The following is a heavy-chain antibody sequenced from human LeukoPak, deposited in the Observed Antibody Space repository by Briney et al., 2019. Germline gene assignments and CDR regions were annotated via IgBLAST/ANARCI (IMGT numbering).Heavy chain of an antibody. Sequence: ASVKVSCKASGYTFTSYAISWVRQAPGQGLEWMGRIIPILGIANYAQKFQGRVTITADKSTSTAYMELSSLRSEDTAVYYCARDSYDFWSGSADYWGQGTLVTVSS. CDR1: GYTFTSYA. CDR2: IIPILGIA. V-gene: IGHV1-69*04. J-gene: IGHJ4*02. CDR3: ARDSYDFWSGSADY. D-gene: IGHD3-3*01.